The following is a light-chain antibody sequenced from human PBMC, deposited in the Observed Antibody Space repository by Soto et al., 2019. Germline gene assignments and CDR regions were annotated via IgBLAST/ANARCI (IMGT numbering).Light chain of an antibody. CDR3: QHYNSYSEA. J-gene: IGKJ1*01. CDR2: ATS. Sequence: DTQMAQSPSSLSASVGDRISITCRASHTASNYVNWYQQKPGKAPTLLISATSTLQSGVPSRFSGSGSGTDFTLTITSLQPEDFAIYYCQHYNSYSEAFGQGTKVDIK. CDR1: HTASNY. V-gene: IGKV1-16*01.